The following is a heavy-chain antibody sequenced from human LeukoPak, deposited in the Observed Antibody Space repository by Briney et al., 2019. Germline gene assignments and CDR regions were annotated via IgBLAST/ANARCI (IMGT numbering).Heavy chain of an antibody. V-gene: IGHV3-15*07. CDR3: TTNNYYDSSGYVDY. Sequence: GGSLRLSCAASGFSFGRHWMNWVRQAPGKGLEWVGRIKSKTDGGTTDYAAPVKGRFTISRDDSKNTLYLQMNSLKTEDTAVYYCTTNNYYDSSGYVDYWGQGTLVTVSS. CDR1: GFSFGRHW. J-gene: IGHJ4*02. D-gene: IGHD3-22*01. CDR2: IKSKTDGGTT.